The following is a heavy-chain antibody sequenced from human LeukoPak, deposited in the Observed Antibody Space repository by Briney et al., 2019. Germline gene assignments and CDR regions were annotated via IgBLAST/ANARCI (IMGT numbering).Heavy chain of an antibody. CDR1: GFTFTNCG. CDR3: TNHISVHCTRTSCYDY. V-gene: IGHV3-30*02. D-gene: IGHD2-2*01. CDR2: IEFDESTK. J-gene: IGHJ4*02. Sequence: GGSLRLSCAASGFTFTNCGMHWVRQAPGKGLEWVAFIEFDESTKYSADSVKGRFTISRDNSKNTLYLQMNSLRPEDTALYYCTNHISVHCTRTSCYDYWGQGTLVTVSS.